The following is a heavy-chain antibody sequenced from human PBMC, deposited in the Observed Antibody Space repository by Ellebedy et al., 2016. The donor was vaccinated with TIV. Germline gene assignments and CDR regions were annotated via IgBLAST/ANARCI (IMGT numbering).Heavy chain of an antibody. Sequence: MPGGSLRLSCRGSGYSFTSYWIGRVRQMPGKGLEWMGWISGYNDDTKYAQRVQGRVTMTTDTSTSTAYMEVRSLRFDDTAVYYCARYQLLYPYYGLDVWGQGTTVTVSS. J-gene: IGHJ6*02. CDR3: ARYQLLYPYYGLDV. CDR1: GYSFTSYW. V-gene: IGHV1-18*04. CDR2: ISGYNDDT. D-gene: IGHD2-2*01.